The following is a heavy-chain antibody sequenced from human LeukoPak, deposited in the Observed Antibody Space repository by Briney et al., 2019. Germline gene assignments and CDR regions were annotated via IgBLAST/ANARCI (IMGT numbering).Heavy chain of an antibody. J-gene: IGHJ6*02. Sequence: ASVKVSCKASGYTFTGYYMHWVRQAPGQGLEWMGGIIPIFGTANYAQKFQGRVTITADESTSTAYMELSSLRSEDTAVYYCARNRGFWSGYYNYYYYGMDVWGQGTTVTVSS. CDR1: GYTFTGYY. CDR2: IIPIFGTA. CDR3: ARNRGFWSGYYNYYYYGMDV. V-gene: IGHV1-69*13. D-gene: IGHD3-3*01.